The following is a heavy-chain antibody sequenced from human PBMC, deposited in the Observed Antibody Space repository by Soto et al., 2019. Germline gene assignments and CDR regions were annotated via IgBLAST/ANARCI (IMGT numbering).Heavy chain of an antibody. CDR2: IYFSGSA. J-gene: IGHJ1*01. CDR1: GGSVTSYY. Sequence: SETLSLTCTVSGGSVTSYYWSWIRQPAGKGLEWIGYIYFSGSANYNPSLKSRLTISVDTSKNQFSLRLSSVTAADTAVYYCASLSRVVVAAAAEYFQHWGQGTLVIVSS. D-gene: IGHD2-15*01. V-gene: IGHV4-59*02. CDR3: ASLSRVVVAAAAEYFQH.